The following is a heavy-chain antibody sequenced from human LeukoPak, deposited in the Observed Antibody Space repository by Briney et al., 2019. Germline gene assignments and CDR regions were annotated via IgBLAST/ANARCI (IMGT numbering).Heavy chain of an antibody. CDR2: TYYRSKWYN. Sequence: SQTLSLTCAISGDSVSNNSAAWNWIRQSPSRGLEWLGRTYYRSKWYNDYAVSVKSRITINPDASKNQFSLQLNSVTPEDTAVYYCARGGRTYYYGSGSRTAFDYWGQGTLVTVSS. J-gene: IGHJ4*02. CDR1: GDSVSNNSAA. D-gene: IGHD3-10*01. CDR3: ARGGRTYYYGSGSRTAFDY. V-gene: IGHV6-1*01.